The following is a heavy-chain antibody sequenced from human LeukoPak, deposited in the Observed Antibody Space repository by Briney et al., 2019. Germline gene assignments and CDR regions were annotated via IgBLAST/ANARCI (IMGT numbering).Heavy chain of an antibody. J-gene: IGHJ1*01. CDR1: GGSISSYY. Sequence: SETLSLTCTVSGGSISSYYWSWIRQPPGKGLEWIGYIYYSGSTYYNPSLKSRVTISVDTSKNQFSLKLSSVTAADTAVYYCASPLMSGSSLGNFQHWGQGTLVTVSS. CDR2: IYYSGST. CDR3: ASPLMSGSSLGNFQH. V-gene: IGHV4-59*08. D-gene: IGHD1-26*01.